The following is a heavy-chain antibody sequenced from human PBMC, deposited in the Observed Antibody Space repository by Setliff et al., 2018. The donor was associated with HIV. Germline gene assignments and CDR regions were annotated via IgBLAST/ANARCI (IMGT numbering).Heavy chain of an antibody. V-gene: IGHV3-30*01. J-gene: IGHJ6*03. CDR3: ARVQYFNSGGYWATIRHYFYMDV. Sequence: PGGSLRLSCAASGFTFSSYTMHWVRQAPGKGLEWVAVITHDGSSKYYADSVKGRFTISRDNSKNTLYLQMNSPRADDTAVYYCARVQYFNSGGYWATIRHYFYMDVWGKGTTVTVSS. CDR2: ITHDGSSK. D-gene: IGHD3-22*01. CDR1: GFTFSSYT.